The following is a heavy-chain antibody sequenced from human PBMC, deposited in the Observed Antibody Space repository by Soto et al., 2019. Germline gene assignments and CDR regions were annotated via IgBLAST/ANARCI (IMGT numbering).Heavy chain of an antibody. V-gene: IGHV1-69*13. CDR1: GGTFSSYA. CDR3: ARDRYGDPLWGQDDFDY. CDR2: IIPIFGTA. D-gene: IGHD4-17*01. J-gene: IGHJ4*02. Sequence: GASVKVSCKASGGTFSSYAISWVRQAPGQGLEWMGGIIPIFGTANYAQKFQGRVTITADGSTSTAYMELSSLRSEDTAVYYCARDRYGDPLWGQDDFDYWGQGTLVTVSS.